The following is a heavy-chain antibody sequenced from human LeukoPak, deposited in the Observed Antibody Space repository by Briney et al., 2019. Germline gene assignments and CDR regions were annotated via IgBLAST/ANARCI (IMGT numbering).Heavy chain of an antibody. CDR1: GHTFTGYY. Sequence: EASVKVSCKASGHTFTGYYMHWVRQAPGQGLEWMGWINPNSGGTNYAQKFQGRVTMTRDTSTSTAYMELSRLRSDDTAVYYCARAPKRIVVVPAARNWFDPWGQGTWSPSPQ. CDR3: ARAPKRIVVVPAARNWFDP. D-gene: IGHD2-2*01. CDR2: INPNSGGT. J-gene: IGHJ5*02. V-gene: IGHV1-2*02.